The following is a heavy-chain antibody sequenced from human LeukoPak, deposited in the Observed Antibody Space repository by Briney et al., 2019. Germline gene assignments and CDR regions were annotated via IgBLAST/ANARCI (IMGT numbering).Heavy chain of an antibody. Sequence: SETLSLTCTVWSDSIRTYYWRWLRQPRGRGVEGIWYIYTSGRTDYTPSLKSRVTISLDPSNNYFSLYLNSVTAADTAVYYCARSRGRKVTSFDYWGQGILVTVSS. V-gene: IGHV4-4*09. CDR3: ARSRGRKVTSFDY. J-gene: IGHJ4*02. CDR2: IYTSGRT. D-gene: IGHD3-10*01. CDR1: SDSIRTYY.